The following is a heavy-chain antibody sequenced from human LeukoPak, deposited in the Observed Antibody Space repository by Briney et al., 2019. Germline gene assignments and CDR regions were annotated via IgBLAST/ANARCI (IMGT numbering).Heavy chain of an antibody. Sequence: SETLSLTCTVSGDSISTYYWSWIRQPPGKGLEWIGCICNSGGTNYNPSLKSRVTISVDTSKNQFSLNLSSVTAADTAVYYCARGGVAAKYYFDSWGQGTLVTVSS. CDR3: ARGGVAAKYYFDS. CDR2: ICNSGGT. J-gene: IGHJ4*02. D-gene: IGHD3-10*01. CDR1: GDSISTYY. V-gene: IGHV4-59*01.